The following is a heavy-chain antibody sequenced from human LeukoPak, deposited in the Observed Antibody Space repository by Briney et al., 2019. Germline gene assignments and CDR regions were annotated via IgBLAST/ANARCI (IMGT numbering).Heavy chain of an antibody. CDR1: GGSISSYY. V-gene: IGHV4-59*01. D-gene: IGHD3-16*01. Sequence: PAETLSLTCTASGGSISSYYLSWIRQAPGKGLEWIGYIYTSGSTTYNPSLKSRVTISVDTSKNQFSLKLSSVTAADTAVYYCARETFGMFDPWGQGTLVTVSS. CDR2: IYTSGST. J-gene: IGHJ5*02. CDR3: ARETFGMFDP.